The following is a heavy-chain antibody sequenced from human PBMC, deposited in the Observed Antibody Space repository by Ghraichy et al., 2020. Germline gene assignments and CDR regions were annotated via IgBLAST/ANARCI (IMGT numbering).Heavy chain of an antibody. CDR2: ISSSGRSI. V-gene: IGHV3-48*02. Sequence: GKSLNISCAASGFTFSTYSMNWVRQAPGKGLEWVSFISSSGRSIYYADSVKGRFTISRDNAKNSLFLQMNSLRHEDTAVYYCARGGYTEVDYWGQGTLVTVSS. D-gene: IGHD1-1*01. CDR1: GFTFSTYS. CDR3: ARGGYTEVDY. J-gene: IGHJ4*02.